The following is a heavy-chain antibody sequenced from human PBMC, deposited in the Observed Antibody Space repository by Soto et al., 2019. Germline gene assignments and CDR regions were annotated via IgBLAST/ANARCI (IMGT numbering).Heavy chain of an antibody. CDR1: GYTFTSYG. D-gene: IGHD2-2*01. CDR3: ARDRIGYCSSTSCYPRYNWFDP. CDR2: ISAYNGNT. V-gene: IGHV1-18*01. Sequence: GASVKVSCKASGYTFTSYGISWVRQAPGQGLEWMGWISAYNGNTNYAQKLQGRVTMTTDTSTSTAYMELRSLRSDDTAVYYCARDRIGYCSSTSCYPRYNWFDPWGQGTLVTVSS. J-gene: IGHJ5*02.